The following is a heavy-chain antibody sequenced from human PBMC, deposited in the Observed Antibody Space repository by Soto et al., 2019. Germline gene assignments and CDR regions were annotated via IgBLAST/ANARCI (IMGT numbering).Heavy chain of an antibody. Sequence: ASVKVSCKASGYTFTSYGISWVRQAPGQGLEWMGWISAYNGNTNYAQKLQGRVTMTTDTSTSTAYMELRSLRSDDTAVYYCARIVLVPAAMTDPKYPGGVYYYYYGMDVWGQGTTVTVSS. CDR2: ISAYNGNT. CDR1: GYTFTSYG. CDR3: ARIVLVPAAMTDPKYPGGVYYYYYGMDV. D-gene: IGHD2-2*01. J-gene: IGHJ6*02. V-gene: IGHV1-18*01.